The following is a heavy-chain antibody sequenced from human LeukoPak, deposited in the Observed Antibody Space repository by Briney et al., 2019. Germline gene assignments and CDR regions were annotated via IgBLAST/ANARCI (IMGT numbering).Heavy chain of an antibody. D-gene: IGHD2-2*01. CDR1: GFTFSNYW. CDR2: IKPDGSDK. J-gene: IGHJ1*01. CDR3: AREGFPPGVLH. Sequence: GGSLRLSCEGSGFTFSNYWMGWVRQAPGKGLQWVANIKPDGSDKYYVDSMKGRFTISRDNAKNSLYLQMNNLRAEDTAVYYCAREGFPPGVLHWGQGTLVTVSS. V-gene: IGHV3-7*01.